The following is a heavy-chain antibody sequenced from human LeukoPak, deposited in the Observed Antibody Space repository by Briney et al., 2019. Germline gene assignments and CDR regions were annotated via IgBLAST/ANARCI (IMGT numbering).Heavy chain of an antibody. J-gene: IGHJ3*02. Sequence: GESLKISCKGSGYSFTSYWIGWVRQMPGKGLEWMGIIYPGDSDTRYSPSFQGQVTISADKSISTAYLQWSGLKASDTAMYYCARHRGYSYANDAFDIWGQGTMVTVSS. CDR3: ARHRGYSYANDAFDI. CDR1: GYSFTSYW. D-gene: IGHD5-18*01. V-gene: IGHV5-51*01. CDR2: IYPGDSDT.